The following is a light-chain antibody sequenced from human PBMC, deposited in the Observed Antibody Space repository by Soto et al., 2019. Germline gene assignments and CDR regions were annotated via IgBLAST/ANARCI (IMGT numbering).Light chain of an antibody. V-gene: IGKV3-15*01. CDR1: QSVSSN. Sequence: EIVMTQSPATLSVSPGERATLSCRASQSVSSNLAWYQQKPGQAPRLLIYGASTRATGIPARFSGSGSGTECTLTISSLQSEVFAVYYCQQYNDWPPLAFGGGTKVEIK. CDR2: GAS. CDR3: QQYNDWPPLA. J-gene: IGKJ4*01.